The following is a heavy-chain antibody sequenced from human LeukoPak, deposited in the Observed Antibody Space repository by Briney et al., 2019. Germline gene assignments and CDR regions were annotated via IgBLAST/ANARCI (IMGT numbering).Heavy chain of an antibody. CDR1: GGSISSGDYY. CDR3: ARLTIAARTFDY. V-gene: IGHV4-30-4*08. D-gene: IGHD6-13*01. CDR2: IYYSGST. J-gene: IGHJ4*02. Sequence: SQTLSLTCTVSGGSISSGDYYWSWIRQPPGTGLEWIGYIYYSGSTYYNPSLKSRVTISVDTSKNQFSLKLSSVTAADTAVYYCARLTIAARTFDYWGQGTLVTVSS.